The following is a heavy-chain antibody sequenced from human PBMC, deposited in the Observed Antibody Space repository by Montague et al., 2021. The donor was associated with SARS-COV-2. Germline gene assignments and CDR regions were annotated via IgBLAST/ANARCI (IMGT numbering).Heavy chain of an antibody. Sequence: SLRLSCVASGFTFSSYAMHLVRQAPGKGLEWVAVISYDGSNKYYADSXKGRFTISRDNSKNTLYLQMNSLRAEDTAVYYCARDNYDYVWGSYRYIYWGQGTLVTVSS. CDR3: ARDNYDYVWGSYRYIY. CDR1: GFTFSSYA. V-gene: IGHV3-30*04. CDR2: ISYDGSNK. D-gene: IGHD3-16*02. J-gene: IGHJ4*02.